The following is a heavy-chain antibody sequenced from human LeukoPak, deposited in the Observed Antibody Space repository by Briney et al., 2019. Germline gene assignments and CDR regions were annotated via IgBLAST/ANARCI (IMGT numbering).Heavy chain of an antibody. V-gene: IGHV3-74*01. CDR3: VPADLP. J-gene: IGHJ5*02. CDR2: IRPDGSGA. Sequence: TGGSLRLSCTMSGFTFSGRWMHWVRQAPGEGLVWVSLIRPDGSGANYADSVRGRFTISGDNAKNTLYLQMNSLRVEDTAVYYCVPADLPWGQGTLVIVSS. CDR1: GFTFSGRW.